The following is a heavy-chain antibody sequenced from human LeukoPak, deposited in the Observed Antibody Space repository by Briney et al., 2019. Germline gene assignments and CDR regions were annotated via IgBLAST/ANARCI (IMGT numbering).Heavy chain of an antibody. CDR1: GFTFSSYG. J-gene: IGHJ4*02. D-gene: IGHD2-21*01. CDR2: ISSSGTYI. CDR3: AREQSYSEEIVVVNPPFDY. Sequence: GGSLRLSCAASGFTFSSYGMNWVRQAPGKGLEWVSSISSSGTYIYFADSVKGRFTISRDNAKHSLYLQMNSLRAEDTALYYCAREQSYSEEIVVVNPPFDYWGQGTLVTVSS. V-gene: IGHV3-21*01.